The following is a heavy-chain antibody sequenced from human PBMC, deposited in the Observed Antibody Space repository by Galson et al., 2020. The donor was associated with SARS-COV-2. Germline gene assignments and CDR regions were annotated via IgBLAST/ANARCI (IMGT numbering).Heavy chain of an antibody. CDR2: IYPGDSVS. D-gene: IGHD2-21*02. J-gene: IGHJ4*02. V-gene: IGHV5-51*01. CDR1: GYRFTTFW. Sequence: HGESLKISCKGSGYRFTTFWIGWVRQMPGKGLEWMGIIYPGDSVSTFSPSFQGQVIMSADKSISTAYLQWTSLKASDTAMYYCARGRGNSLDFWGQGTLVTVSS. CDR3: ARGRGNSLDF.